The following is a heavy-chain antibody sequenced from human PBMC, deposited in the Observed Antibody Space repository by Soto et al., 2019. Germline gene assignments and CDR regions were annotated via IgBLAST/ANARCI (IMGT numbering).Heavy chain of an antibody. Sequence: EVQLVESGGGLVKPGGSLRVSCAASGFTFSSYSMNWVRQAPGKGLEWVSSISGSSRYIYYADAVKGRFTISRDNAKNSLYLQMNSLRVGDTAVYYCATVTRSGWDWGQGTLVTVSS. V-gene: IGHV3-21*01. D-gene: IGHD6-19*01. J-gene: IGHJ4*02. CDR3: ATVTRSGWD. CDR2: ISGSSRYI. CDR1: GFTFSSYS.